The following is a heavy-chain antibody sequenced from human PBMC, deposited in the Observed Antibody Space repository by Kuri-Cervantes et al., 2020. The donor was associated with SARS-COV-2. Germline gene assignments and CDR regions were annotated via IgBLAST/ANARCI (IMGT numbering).Heavy chain of an antibody. CDR3: ASGVRDCGGGCYYYYYYGMDV. D-gene: IGHD2-21*02. Sequence: ASVKVSCKASGYTFTGYYMHWVRQAPGQGLEWMGWINPNSGGTNYAQKFQGWVTMTRDTSISTAYMELSSLRSEDTAVYYCASGVRDCGGGCYYYYYYGMDVWGQGTTVTVSS. CDR2: INPNSGGT. V-gene: IGHV1-2*04. CDR1: GYTFTGYY. J-gene: IGHJ6*02.